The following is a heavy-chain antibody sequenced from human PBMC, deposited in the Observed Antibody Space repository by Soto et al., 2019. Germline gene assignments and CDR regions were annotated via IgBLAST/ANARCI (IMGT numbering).Heavy chain of an antibody. J-gene: IGHJ3*02. V-gene: IGHV1-69*06. CDR3: ARAGVVVALAAFDI. D-gene: IGHD2-15*01. CDR2: IIPIFGTA. CDR1: GGTFRSSA. Sequence: QVQLVPSGAEVKKPGSSVKVSCKASGGTFRSSAISWVRQAPGQGLEWMGGIIPIFGTANYAQKFQGRVTITADKSTSTAYMELSSLRSEDTAVYYCARAGVVVALAAFDIWGQGTMVTVS.